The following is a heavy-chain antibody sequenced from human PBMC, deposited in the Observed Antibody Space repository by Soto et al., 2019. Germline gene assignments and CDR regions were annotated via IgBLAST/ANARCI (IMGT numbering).Heavy chain of an antibody. D-gene: IGHD5-12*01. V-gene: IGHV1-2*04. CDR2: INPNSGGT. Sequence: ASVKVSCKASGYTFTGYYMHWVRQAPGQGLEWMGWINPNSGGTNYAQKFQGWVTMTRDTSISTAYMELNSLRAEDTAVYYCARDRASVGYSGYENWGQGTLVTV. CDR1: GYTFTGYY. J-gene: IGHJ4*02. CDR3: ARDRASVGYSGYEN.